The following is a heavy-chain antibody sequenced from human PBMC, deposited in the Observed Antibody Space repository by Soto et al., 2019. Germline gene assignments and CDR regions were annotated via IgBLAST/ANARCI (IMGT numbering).Heavy chain of an antibody. CDR1: GFSLSTSGVG. CDR3: AHTSFIAGMAQVGYIYGV. V-gene: IGHV2-5*01. D-gene: IGHD5-18*01. J-gene: IGHJ4*02. Sequence: QITLKESGPTLVKPTQTLTLTCTFSGFSLSTSGVGVGWIRQPPGKALEWLALIYWSDDKRYSPSLQRRLTNSRDTAKNQVFLTMTKMDPVDTATYFCAHTSFIAGMAQVGYIYGVWGQGTLVTVSS. CDR2: IYWSDDK.